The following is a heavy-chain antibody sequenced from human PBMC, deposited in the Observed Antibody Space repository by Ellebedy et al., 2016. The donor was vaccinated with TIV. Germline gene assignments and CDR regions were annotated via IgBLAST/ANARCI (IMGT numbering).Heavy chain of an antibody. CDR2: ISAYNGHT. CDR3: ARGFGITMIVAGDY. J-gene: IGHJ4*02. CDR1: GYTFTSYG. D-gene: IGHD3-22*01. V-gene: IGHV1-18*01. Sequence: ASVKVSXXASGYTFTSYGISWVRQAPGQGLEWMGWISAYNGHTKYAQKLQGRVTMTTDTSTSTAYMELSSLRSEDTAVYYCARGFGITMIVAGDYWGQGTLVTVSS.